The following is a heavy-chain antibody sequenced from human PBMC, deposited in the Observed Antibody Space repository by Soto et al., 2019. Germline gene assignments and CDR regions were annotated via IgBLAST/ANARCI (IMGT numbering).Heavy chain of an antibody. CDR2: ISGSGGST. J-gene: IGHJ5*02. Sequence: GGSLRLSCAASGFTFSSYAMSWVRQAPGKGLEWVSAISGSGGSTYYADSVKGRFTISRDNSKNTLYLQMNSLRAEDTAVYYCAKGWYCSGGSCYSRSWFAPWGQGTLVTVSS. V-gene: IGHV3-23*01. CDR1: GFTFSSYA. CDR3: AKGWYCSGGSCYSRSWFAP. D-gene: IGHD2-15*01.